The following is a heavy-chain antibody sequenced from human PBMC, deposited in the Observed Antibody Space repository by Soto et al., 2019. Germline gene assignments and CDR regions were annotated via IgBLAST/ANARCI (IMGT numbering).Heavy chain of an antibody. V-gene: IGHV3-21*01. CDR2: ISSSTSYI. J-gene: IGHJ6*02. D-gene: IGHD3-22*01. Sequence: GGSRRLSCAASGFTFNSYSMNWVRQAPGKGLEWVSSISSSTSYIYYADSVKGRFTISRDNAKNSLYLQMNSLRAEDTAVYYCARVVDYYDPYYYYGMDVWGQGTTVTVSS. CDR1: GFTFNSYS. CDR3: ARVVDYYDPYYYYGMDV.